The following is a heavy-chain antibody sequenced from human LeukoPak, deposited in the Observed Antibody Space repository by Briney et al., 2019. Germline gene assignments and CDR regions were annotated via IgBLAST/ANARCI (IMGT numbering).Heavy chain of an antibody. J-gene: IGHJ3*01. CDR1: GFTFSSYS. D-gene: IGHD6-25*01. V-gene: IGHV3-21*04. Sequence: GGSLRLSCAASGFTFSSYSMNWVRQAPGKGLEWVSSISSSSSYIYYADSVKGRFTISRDNAKNTLYLRMNSLRVEDTGIYYCARDEIPSGTWGQGTMVIVSS. CDR3: ARDEIPSGT. CDR2: ISSSSSYI.